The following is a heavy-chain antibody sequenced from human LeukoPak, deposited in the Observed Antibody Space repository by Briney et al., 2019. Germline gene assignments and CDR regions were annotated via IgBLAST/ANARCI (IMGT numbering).Heavy chain of an antibody. Sequence: PGGSLRLSCVASGFTFSSSWMTWVRQAPGKGLEWVSSISSSSSYIYYADSVKGRFTTSRDNAKNSPYLQMNSLRAEDTAVYYCARTFIAAAAPYGFDYWGQGTLVTVSS. CDR2: ISSSSSYI. CDR3: ARTFIAAAAPYGFDY. CDR1: GFTFSSSW. V-gene: IGHV3-21*01. D-gene: IGHD6-13*01. J-gene: IGHJ4*02.